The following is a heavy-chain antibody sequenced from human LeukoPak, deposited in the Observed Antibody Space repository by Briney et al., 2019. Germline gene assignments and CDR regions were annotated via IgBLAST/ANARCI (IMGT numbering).Heavy chain of an antibody. J-gene: IGHJ5*02. D-gene: IGHD6-19*01. CDR2: ISWNSGSI. CDR3: AKDPGIAVAAGGVNWFDP. V-gene: IGHV3-9*01. Sequence: GGSLRLSCAASGFTFDDYAMHWVRQAPGKGLEWVSGISWNSGSIGYADSVKGRFTISRDNAKNSLYLQMNSLRAEDTALYCCAKDPGIAVAAGGVNWFDPWGQGTLVTVSS. CDR1: GFTFDDYA.